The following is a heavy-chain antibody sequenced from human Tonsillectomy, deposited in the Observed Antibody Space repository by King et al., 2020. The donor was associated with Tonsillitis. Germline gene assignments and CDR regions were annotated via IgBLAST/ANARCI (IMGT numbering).Heavy chain of an antibody. J-gene: IGHJ4*02. V-gene: IGHV1-46*01. D-gene: IGHD4-17*01. CDR2: INPSGGST. Sequence: QLVQSGAEVKKPGASVMVSCKASGYTFTTYYIHWVRQAPGQGLEWMGIINPSGGSTSYAQKFQGRVSMTRDTSTSTVYMELSSLRSEDTAVYYCARAPYGDYVIDWGQGTLVTVSS. CDR1: GYTFTTYY. CDR3: ARAPYGDYVID.